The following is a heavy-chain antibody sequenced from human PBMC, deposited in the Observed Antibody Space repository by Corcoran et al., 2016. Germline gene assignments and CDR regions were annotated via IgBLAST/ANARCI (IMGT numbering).Heavy chain of an antibody. D-gene: IGHD3-22*01. CDR2: IGWDDDK. CDR3: ARDSSGTNHFDY. V-gene: IGHV2-70*04. Sequence: KESGPALVKPTQTLTLTCTFSGFSLSTSPMRVNWIRQPPGKALEWLARIGWDDDKFYSTSLMTRLTISMDTSKNQVVLTMTNMDPVDTATYYCARDSSGTNHFDYWGQGTLVTVSS. J-gene: IGHJ4*02. CDR1: GFSLSTSPMR.